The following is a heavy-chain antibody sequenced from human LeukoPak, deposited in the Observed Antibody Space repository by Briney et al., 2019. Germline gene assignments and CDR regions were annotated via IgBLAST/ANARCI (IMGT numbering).Heavy chain of an antibody. CDR2: ISSSSSYI. Sequence: GGSLRLSCVASGFPFSSYWMTWVRQAPGKGLEWVSSISSSSSYIYYADSVKGRFTISRDNAKNSLYLQMNSLRAEDTAVYYCARDKYGDYVIDYWGQGTLVTVSS. D-gene: IGHD4-17*01. CDR3: ARDKYGDYVIDY. J-gene: IGHJ4*02. V-gene: IGHV3-21*01. CDR1: GFPFSSYW.